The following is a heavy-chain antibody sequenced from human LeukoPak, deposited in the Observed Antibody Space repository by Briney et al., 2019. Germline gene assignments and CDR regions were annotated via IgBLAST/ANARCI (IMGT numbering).Heavy chain of an antibody. CDR3: AKALYYYDSSGYYREYYFDY. J-gene: IGHJ4*02. Sequence: GGSLRLSCAASGFTFSSYAMSWVRQAPGKGLEWVSAISGSGGSTYYADSVKGRFTISRDNSKNTLYLQMNSLRAEDTAVYYCAKALYYYDSSGYYREYYFDYWGQGTLVTVSS. D-gene: IGHD3-22*01. CDR1: GFTFSSYA. V-gene: IGHV3-23*01. CDR2: ISGSGGST.